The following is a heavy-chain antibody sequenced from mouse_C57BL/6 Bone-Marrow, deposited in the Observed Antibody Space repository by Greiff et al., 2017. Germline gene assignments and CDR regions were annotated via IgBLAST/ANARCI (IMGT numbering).Heavy chain of an antibody. V-gene: IGHV1-39*01. CDR2: INPNYGTT. J-gene: IGHJ4*01. Sequence: EVKLMESGPELVKPGASVKISCKASGYSFTDYNMNWVKQSNGKSLEWIGVINPNYGTTSYNQKFKGKATLTVDPSSSTAYMQLNSLTSEDSAVYYCARGDDYDYAMDYWGQGTSVTVYS. CDR1: GYSFTDYN. D-gene: IGHD2-4*01. CDR3: ARGDDYDYAMDY.